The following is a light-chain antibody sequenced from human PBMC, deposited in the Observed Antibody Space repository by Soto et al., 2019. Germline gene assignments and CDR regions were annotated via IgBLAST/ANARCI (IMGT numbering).Light chain of an antibody. V-gene: IGKV1-39*01. CDR2: AAS. Sequence: DIQMNQSRSSLSASVGDRVTIRCRASQSIKNYLNLYQQKQGKXHKXXIYAASSLQSGVPSRFSGSGSGTDLTLTISSLQPEDGETYYCQQSYTTPITFGQGTKVDIK. CDR3: QQSYTTPIT. J-gene: IGKJ1*01. CDR1: QSIKNY.